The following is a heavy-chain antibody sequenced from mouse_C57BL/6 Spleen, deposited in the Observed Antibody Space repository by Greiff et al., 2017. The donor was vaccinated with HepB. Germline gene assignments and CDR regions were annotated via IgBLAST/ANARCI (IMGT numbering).Heavy chain of an antibody. V-gene: IGHV3-6*01. D-gene: IGHD3-2*02. CDR2: ISYDGSN. CDR3: ARGAQATGAY. Sequence: DVKLQESGPGLVKPSQSLSLTCSVPGYSITSGYYWNWIRQFPGNKLEWMGYISYDGSNNYNPSLKNRISITRDTSKNQFFLKLNSVTTEDTATDYCARGAQATGAYWGQGTLVTVSA. CDR1: GYSITSGYY. J-gene: IGHJ3*01.